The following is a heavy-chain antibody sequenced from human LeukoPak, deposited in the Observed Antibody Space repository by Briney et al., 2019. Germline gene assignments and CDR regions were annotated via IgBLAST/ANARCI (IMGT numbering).Heavy chain of an antibody. Sequence: ASVKVSCKASGYTFTGYYMHWVRQAPGQGLEWMGWISGYNGNTNYAQKLQGRVTMTTDTSTSTAYMELRSLRSDDTAVYYCARDIGPRIAVAGTSDYWGQGTLVTVSS. D-gene: IGHD6-19*01. J-gene: IGHJ4*02. CDR1: GYTFTGYY. CDR3: ARDIGPRIAVAGTSDY. CDR2: ISGYNGNT. V-gene: IGHV1-18*04.